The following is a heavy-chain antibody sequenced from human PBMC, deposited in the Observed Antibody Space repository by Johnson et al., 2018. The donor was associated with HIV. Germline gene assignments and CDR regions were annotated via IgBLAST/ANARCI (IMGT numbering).Heavy chain of an antibody. Sequence: VQLVESGGGLVQPGGSLRLSCAASGFTFSDHYMDWVRQAPGKGLEWVGRSRNKAHSYTTEYAASVKGRVTITRDDSTNSLYLQMNSLKTEDTAVYYCTSVSFGEGAFDIWGHGTMVTVSS. D-gene: IGHD3-10*01. CDR1: GFTFSDHY. CDR3: TSVSFGEGAFDI. J-gene: IGHJ3*02. CDR2: SRNKAHSYTT. V-gene: IGHV3-72*01.